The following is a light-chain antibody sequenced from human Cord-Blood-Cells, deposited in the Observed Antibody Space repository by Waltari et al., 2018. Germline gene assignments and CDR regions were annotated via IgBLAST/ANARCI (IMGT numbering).Light chain of an antibody. CDR3: QQYNSYSRT. Sequence: DIQMTQSPSTLSASVGDRVPITCRASQSISSWLDRYQQKPGKAPKLLIYKASSLESGVPSRFSGSGSGTEFTLTISSLQPDDFATYYCQQYNSYSRTFGQGTKVEIK. V-gene: IGKV1-5*03. J-gene: IGKJ1*01. CDR2: KAS. CDR1: QSISSW.